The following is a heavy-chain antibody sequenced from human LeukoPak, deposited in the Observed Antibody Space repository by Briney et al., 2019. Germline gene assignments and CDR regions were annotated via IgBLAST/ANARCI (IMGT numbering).Heavy chain of an antibody. J-gene: IGHJ4*02. CDR2: MNPNSGNT. Sequence: ASVTASCKASGYTFTSYDINWVRQATGQGLEWMGWMNPNSGNTGYAQKFQGRVTITRNTSISTAYMELSSLRSEDTAVYYCARALRLAYGDYPTYYCDYWGQGTLVTVSS. CDR3: ARALRLAYGDYPTYYCDY. CDR1: GYTFTSYD. V-gene: IGHV1-8*03. D-gene: IGHD4-17*01.